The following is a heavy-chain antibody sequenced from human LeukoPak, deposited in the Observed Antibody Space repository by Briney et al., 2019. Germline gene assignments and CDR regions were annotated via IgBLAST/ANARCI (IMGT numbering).Heavy chain of an antibody. CDR1: GFTFSSYW. CDR3: ARNRVRRPFDY. V-gene: IGHV4-34*01. Sequence: GSLRLSCAASGFTFSSYWMSWVRQPPGKGLEWIGEINHSGSTNYNPSLKSRVTISVDTSKNQFSLKLSSVTAADTAVYYCARNRVRRPFDYWGQGTLVTVSS. D-gene: IGHD3-10*01. J-gene: IGHJ4*02. CDR2: INHSGST.